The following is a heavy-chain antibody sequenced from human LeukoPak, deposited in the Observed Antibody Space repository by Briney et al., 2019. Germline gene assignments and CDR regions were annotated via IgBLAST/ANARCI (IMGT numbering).Heavy chain of an antibody. D-gene: IGHD1-26*01. V-gene: IGHV3-48*04. CDR1: GFTFSNYD. CDR3: AGDPPSGSHYYYYGMDV. CDR2: ISAGSSTI. Sequence: GGSLRLSCAASGFTFSNYDMNWVRQAPGKGLEWVSYISAGSSTIYYADSVKGQLTISRDNARNSLYLQMNSLRAEDTAVYYCAGDPPSGSHYYYYGMDVWGQGTTVTVSS. J-gene: IGHJ6*02.